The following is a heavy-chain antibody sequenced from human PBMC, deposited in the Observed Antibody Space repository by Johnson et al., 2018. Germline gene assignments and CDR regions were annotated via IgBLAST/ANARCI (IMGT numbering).Heavy chain of an antibody. J-gene: IGHJ3*02. CDR3: AKYHDGNSGAFDI. D-gene: IGHD4-23*01. V-gene: IGHV3-30*18. CDR1: GFTFSSYG. Sequence: QVQLVQSGGGVVQPGRSLRLSCAASGFTFSSYGMHWVRQAPGKGLEWGAVISYDGSKKYYEDSVKGRFTISRDNSKNTRYLQMNSLRTQDTAVYYCAKYHDGNSGAFDIWGQGTMVTVSS. CDR2: ISYDGSKK.